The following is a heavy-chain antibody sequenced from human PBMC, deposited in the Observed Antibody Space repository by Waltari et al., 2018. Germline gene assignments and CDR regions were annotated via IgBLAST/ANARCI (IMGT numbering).Heavy chain of an antibody. CDR3: ATYIGASLGTAAFDV. CDR2: MSYTGAA. V-gene: IGHV4-39*01. D-gene: IGHD5-12*01. Sequence: QLQLQESGPGLVKPSETLSLTCSVSGVSITSSRHYWGWIRQPPGQGLKGLATMSYTGAAYSSQARKSRVTVSRDTAKNQLSLKLDSVSAAETALDYWATYIGASLGTAAFDVWGQGTMVTVSS. CDR1: GVSITSSRHY. J-gene: IGHJ3*01.